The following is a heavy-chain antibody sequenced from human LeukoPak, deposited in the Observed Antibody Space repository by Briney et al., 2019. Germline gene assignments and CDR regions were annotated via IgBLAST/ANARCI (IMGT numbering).Heavy chain of an antibody. D-gene: IGHD3-10*01. Sequence: SLRLSCAASGFTFDDYAMHWVRQAPGKGLEWVSGISWNSGSIGYADSVKGRFTISRDNSKNTVYLQMNSLRAEDTAVYYCARDGSGSYYYYGMDVWGQGTTVTVSS. J-gene: IGHJ6*02. CDR2: ISWNSGSI. CDR1: GFTFDDYA. V-gene: IGHV3-9*01. CDR3: ARDGSGSYYYYGMDV.